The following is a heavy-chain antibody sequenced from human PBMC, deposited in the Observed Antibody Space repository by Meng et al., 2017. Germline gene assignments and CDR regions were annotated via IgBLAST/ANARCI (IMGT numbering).Heavy chain of an antibody. D-gene: IGHD1-7*01. V-gene: IGHV4-61*01. CDR2: IYYSGST. Sequence: SETLSLTCTVSGGSVSSGSYYWSWIRQPPGKGLEWIGYIYYSGSTNYNPSLKSRVTISVDTSKNQFSLKLSSVTAADTAVYYCARVVLTGTSPSPPYYYYYYGMDVWGQGTTVTVSS. CDR3: ARVVLTGTSPSPPYYYYYYGMDV. CDR1: GGSVSSGSYY. J-gene: IGHJ6*02.